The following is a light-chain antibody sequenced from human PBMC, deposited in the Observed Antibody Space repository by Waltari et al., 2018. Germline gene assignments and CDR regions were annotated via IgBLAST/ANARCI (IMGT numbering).Light chain of an antibody. CDR2: GNY. CDR1: SSNIGSNS. CDR3: AAWDDSLNGVV. V-gene: IGLV1-44*01. J-gene: IGLJ2*01. Sequence: QSVLTQPPSASGTPGQRVTISCSGSSSNIGSNSVNWYQQLPGTAPKLLVYGNYQRPSGRPDRVSGSKSGTSASRAISGLQSQDEADYYCAAWDDSLNGVVFGGGTKLTV.